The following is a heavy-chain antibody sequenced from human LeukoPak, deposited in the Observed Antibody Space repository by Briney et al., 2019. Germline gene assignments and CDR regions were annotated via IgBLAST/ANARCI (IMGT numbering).Heavy chain of an antibody. CDR1: GFIFSGYW. J-gene: IGHJ6*03. V-gene: IGHV3-74*01. CDR2: IDNDGNGI. Sequence: TGGSLRLSRAASGFIFSGYWMHWVRQGPEKGLELVSRIDNDGNGIIYADSVKGRFTTSRDNAKNTLYLQMSSLRVEDTAVYYCATGGGWEPSSGVVTHIDVWGKGTTVTVSS. D-gene: IGHD3-3*01. CDR3: ATGGGWEPSSGVVTHIDV.